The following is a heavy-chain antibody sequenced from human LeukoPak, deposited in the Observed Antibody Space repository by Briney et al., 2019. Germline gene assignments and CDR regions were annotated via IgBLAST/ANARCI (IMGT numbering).Heavy chain of an antibody. Sequence: SETLSLTCTVSGGSISSYYWSWIRQPPGKGLEWIGYIYYSGSTNYNPSLKSRVTISVDTSKNQFSLKLSSVTAADTAVYYCARTAEDYGDYGWFDPWGQGTLVTVSS. V-gene: IGHV4-59*08. CDR3: ARTAEDYGDYGWFDP. J-gene: IGHJ5*02. CDR2: IYYSGST. D-gene: IGHD4-17*01. CDR1: GGSISSYY.